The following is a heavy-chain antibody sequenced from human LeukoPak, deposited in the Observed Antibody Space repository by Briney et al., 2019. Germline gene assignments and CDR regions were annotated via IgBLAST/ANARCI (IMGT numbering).Heavy chain of an antibody. J-gene: IGHJ6*03. Sequence: SQTLSLTCPVSGGSISSGDYYWSWIRQPPGKGLEWIVYIYYSGSTYYNPSLKSRVTISVDTSKNQFSLKLSSVTAADTAVYYCARDHNWNDPYYYYYMDVWGKGTTVTVSS. CDR2: IYYSGST. CDR3: ARDHNWNDPYYYYYMDV. CDR1: GGSISSGDYY. V-gene: IGHV4-30-4*08. D-gene: IGHD1-20*01.